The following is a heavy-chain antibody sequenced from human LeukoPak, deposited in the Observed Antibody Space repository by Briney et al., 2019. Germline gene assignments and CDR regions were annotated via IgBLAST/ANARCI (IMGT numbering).Heavy chain of an antibody. CDR3: ASSVGSTDY. J-gene: IGHJ4*02. CDR2: INHRGST. CDR1: GESLSKYY. V-gene: IGHV4-34*01. D-gene: IGHD1-26*01. Sequence: SETLSLACAVYGESLSKYYWTWIRQSPGKGLEWIGEINHRGSTNLNPSLKSRVTLSVDTSKHQFSLKLTSMTAADAAVYYCASSVGSTDYWGQGTLVTVSS.